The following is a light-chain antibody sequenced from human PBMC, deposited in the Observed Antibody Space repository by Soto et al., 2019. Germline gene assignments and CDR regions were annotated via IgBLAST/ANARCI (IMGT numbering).Light chain of an antibody. V-gene: IGKV1-5*01. J-gene: IGKJ1*01. CDR1: QTISIW. Sequence: DIQMTQSPSTLSASVGDRVTITCRARQTISIWLAWYQQKPGKAPKLLIYDASILESGVPSRFSGSGSGTEFTLTIRSLQPDDFATYYCQQSYNSPHTFGQGTKVEIK. CDR3: QQSYNSPHT. CDR2: DAS.